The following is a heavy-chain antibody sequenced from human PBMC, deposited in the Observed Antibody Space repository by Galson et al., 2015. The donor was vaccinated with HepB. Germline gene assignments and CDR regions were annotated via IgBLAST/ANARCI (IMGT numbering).Heavy chain of an antibody. Sequence: SLRLSCAASGFTFNNYYMNWVRQAPGKGLEWVANIERDGSEKNYVDSVKGRFAISRDNAKNSLYLQMNSLRAEDTAVYYCAGGAGWIIDFWGQGTLVTVSS. D-gene: IGHD6-19*01. V-gene: IGHV3-7*03. CDR3: AGGAGWIIDF. CDR1: GFTFNNYY. J-gene: IGHJ4*02. CDR2: IERDGSEK.